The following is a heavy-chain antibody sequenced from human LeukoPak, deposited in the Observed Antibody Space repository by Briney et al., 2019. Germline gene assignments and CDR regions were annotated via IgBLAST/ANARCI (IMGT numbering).Heavy chain of an antibody. CDR2: ISAYNGNT. J-gene: IGHJ6*02. V-gene: IGHV1-18*01. D-gene: IGHD3-10*01. Sequence: ASVKVSCKASGYTFTSYGISWVRQAPGQGLEWMGWISAYNGNTNYAQKLQGRVTMTTDTSTSTAYMELRSLRSDDTAVYYCARPGAVRGDSYYPMDVWGQGTTVTVSS. CDR3: ARPGAVRGDSYYPMDV. CDR1: GYTFTSYG.